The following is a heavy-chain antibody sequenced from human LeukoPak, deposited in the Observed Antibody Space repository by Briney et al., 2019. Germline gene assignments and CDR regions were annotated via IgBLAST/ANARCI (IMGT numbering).Heavy chain of an antibody. V-gene: IGHV4-38-2*02. Sequence: SGTLSLTCTVSGYSISSGYYWGWIRQPPGKGLEWIGEINHSGSTNYNPSLKSRVTISVDTSKNQFSLKLSSVTAADTAVYYCALNYDILTGYPNKFDYWGQGTLVTVSS. CDR1: GYSISSGYY. J-gene: IGHJ4*02. CDR3: ALNYDILTGYPNKFDY. CDR2: INHSGST. D-gene: IGHD3-9*01.